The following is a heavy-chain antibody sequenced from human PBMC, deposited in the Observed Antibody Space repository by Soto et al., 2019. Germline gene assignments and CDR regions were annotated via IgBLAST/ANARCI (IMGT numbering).Heavy chain of an antibody. CDR1: GFTFSSYG. CDR3: AREGKEDAFDI. J-gene: IGHJ3*02. Sequence: GGSLRLSCAASGFTFSSYGMHWVRQAPGKGLEWVAVISYDGSNKYYVDSVKGRFTISRDNSKNTLYLQMNSLRAEDTAVYYCAREGKEDAFDIWGQGTMVTVSS. V-gene: IGHV3-30*03. CDR2: ISYDGSNK.